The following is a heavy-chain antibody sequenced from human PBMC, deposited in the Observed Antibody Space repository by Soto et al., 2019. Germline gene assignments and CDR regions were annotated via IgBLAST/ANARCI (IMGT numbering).Heavy chain of an antibody. CDR2: INPDGSGK. CDR3: ARDNDGFFGVLVAASPSPHFDH. J-gene: IGHJ4*02. Sequence: PGGSLRLSCEVSGLTFSNSWMNWVRQPPGKGLEWVANINPDGSGKYYVESLRGRFTISRDNAKNALYLQMNSLRAEDTAVYYCARDNDGFFGVLVAASPSPHFDHWGLGTLVTVSS. CDR1: GLTFSNSW. D-gene: IGHD2-15*01. V-gene: IGHV3-7*01.